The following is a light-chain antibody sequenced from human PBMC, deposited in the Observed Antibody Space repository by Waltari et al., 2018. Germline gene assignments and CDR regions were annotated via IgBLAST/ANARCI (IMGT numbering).Light chain of an antibody. CDR1: QSVLYSPNNNTY. J-gene: IGKJ1*01. Sequence: DIVMTQSPDSLAVSLGERATINCKPSQSVLYSPNNNTYLAGYQQKPGQPPKLLIYWASTREFGVPDRFSGSGSGTDFTLTISSLQAEDVAVYYCQQYYSTPWTFGQGTKVEIK. V-gene: IGKV4-1*01. CDR2: WAS. CDR3: QQYYSTPWT.